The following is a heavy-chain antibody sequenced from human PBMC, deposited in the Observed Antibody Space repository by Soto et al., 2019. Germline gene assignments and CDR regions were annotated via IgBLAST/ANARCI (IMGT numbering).Heavy chain of an antibody. J-gene: IGHJ4*02. Sequence: ASETLSLTCTVSGGSISSSIYYWGWIRQPPGKGLEWIGSIYYSGSTYYNPSLKSRVTISVDTSKNQFSLKLSSVTAADTAVYYCARHRYSRENYWGQGTLVTVSS. CDR1: GGSISSSIYY. D-gene: IGHD6-13*01. CDR3: ARHRYSRENY. V-gene: IGHV4-39*01. CDR2: IYYSGST.